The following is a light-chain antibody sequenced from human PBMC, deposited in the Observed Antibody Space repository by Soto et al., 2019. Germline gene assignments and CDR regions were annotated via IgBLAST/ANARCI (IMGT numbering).Light chain of an antibody. CDR3: QQYGTSPRT. V-gene: IGKV3-20*01. J-gene: IGKJ1*01. Sequence: EIVLAQSPGTLSLSPGERATLSCRASQIVISSYLAWYQQKPGQAPRLLIYGASSRATGIPDRFSGSGSGTDFTLTISRLEPEDSAVYYCQQYGTSPRTFGQGTKVDIK. CDR1: QIVISSY. CDR2: GAS.